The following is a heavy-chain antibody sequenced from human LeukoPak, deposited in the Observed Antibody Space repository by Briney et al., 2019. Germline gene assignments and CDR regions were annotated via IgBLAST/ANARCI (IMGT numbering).Heavy chain of an antibody. J-gene: IGHJ4*02. CDR2: IYYSGST. V-gene: IGHV4-39*01. CDR3: ARHRIVGATTDY. D-gene: IGHD1-26*01. CDR1: GGSISSSSYY. Sequence: KSSETLSLTCTVSGGSISSSSYYRGWIRQPPGKGLEWIGSIYYSGSTYYNPSLKSRVTISVDTSKNQFSLKLSSVTAADTAVYYCARHRIVGATTDYWGQGTLVTVSS.